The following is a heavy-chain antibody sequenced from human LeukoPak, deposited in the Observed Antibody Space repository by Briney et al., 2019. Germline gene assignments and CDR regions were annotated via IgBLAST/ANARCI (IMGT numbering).Heavy chain of an antibody. CDR3: ARGRYTYGNAFDY. D-gene: IGHD5-18*01. CDR1: GYSISSGYY. Sequence: PSETLSLTCTVSGYSISSGYYWGWIRQPPGKGLEWIGSIYHSGSTYYNPSLKSRVTISVDTSKNQFSLKLTSVTAADTAVYYCARGRYTYGNAFDYWGQGTLVTVSS. CDR2: IYHSGST. J-gene: IGHJ4*02. V-gene: IGHV4-38-2*02.